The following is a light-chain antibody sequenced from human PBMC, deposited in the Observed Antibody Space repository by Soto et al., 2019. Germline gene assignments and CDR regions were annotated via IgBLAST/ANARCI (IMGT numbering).Light chain of an antibody. J-gene: IGKJ2*01. V-gene: IGKV3-11*01. CDR1: QSVSSY. Sequence: EIVLTQSPATLSLSPGERATISCRASQSVSSYLAWYQQKVGQAPRLLIYDASNRATGIPARFSGSGSGTDFTLTISSLEPEDFAVYYCQQRSNWAYTFGQGTKLEIK. CDR3: QQRSNWAYT. CDR2: DAS.